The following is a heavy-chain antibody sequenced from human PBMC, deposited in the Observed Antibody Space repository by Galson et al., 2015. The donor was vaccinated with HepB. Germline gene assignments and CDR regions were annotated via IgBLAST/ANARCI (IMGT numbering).Heavy chain of an antibody. D-gene: IGHD6-25*01. Sequence: SLRLSCAASGFILSDYYMSWIRQAPGKGLEWVSSISGSSNTIYYAYSVKGRLTISRDDAKNSLYLQMNSLRAEDTAVYYCARAALGWFDPWGQGTLVTVSS. J-gene: IGHJ5*02. CDR2: ISGSSNTI. CDR3: ARAALGWFDP. CDR1: GFILSDYY. V-gene: IGHV3-11*01.